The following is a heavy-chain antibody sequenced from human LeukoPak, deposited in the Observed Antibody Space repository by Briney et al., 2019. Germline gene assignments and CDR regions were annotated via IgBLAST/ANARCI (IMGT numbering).Heavy chain of an antibody. Sequence: HGESLKISCKGSGYNFTSYWIGWVRQMPGKGLEWMGIIYPGDSDTRYSPSFQGQVTISADKSISTAYLQWSSLKASDTAMYYCARNGYGDYLFPGFWGQGTLVTVSS. CDR3: ARNGYGDYLFPGF. J-gene: IGHJ4*02. D-gene: IGHD4-17*01. CDR2: IYPGDSDT. CDR1: GYNFTSYW. V-gene: IGHV5-51*01.